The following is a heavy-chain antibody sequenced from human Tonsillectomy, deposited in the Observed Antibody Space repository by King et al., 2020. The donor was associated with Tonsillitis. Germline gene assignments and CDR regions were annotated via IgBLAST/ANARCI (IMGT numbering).Heavy chain of an antibody. V-gene: IGHV4-34*01. CDR3: ARGSIVVVPAAILYYFDY. J-gene: IGHJ4*02. CDR1: GGSFSGYY. Sequence: VQLQQWGAGLLKPSETLSLTCAVYGGSFSGYYWTWIRQSPGKGLEGIGEINHSGGTNYNPSLKSRVTISVDTSKNQFSLKLSSVTAADTAVYYCARGSIVVVPAAILYYFDYWGQGTPVTVSS. D-gene: IGHD2-2*01. CDR2: INHSGGT.